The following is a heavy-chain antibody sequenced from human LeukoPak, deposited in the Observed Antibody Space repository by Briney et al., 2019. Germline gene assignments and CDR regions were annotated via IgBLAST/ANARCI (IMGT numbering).Heavy chain of an antibody. CDR3: AKDIPLGARIVGATGY. J-gene: IGHJ4*02. Sequence: GGSPRLSCAASGFTFSSYAMSCVRQAPGKGLEWVSAISGSGGSTYYADSVKGRFTISRDNSKNTLYLQMNSLRAEDTAVYYCAKDIPLGARIVGATGYWGQGTLVTVSS. V-gene: IGHV3-23*01. CDR2: ISGSGGST. D-gene: IGHD1-26*01. CDR1: GFTFSSYA.